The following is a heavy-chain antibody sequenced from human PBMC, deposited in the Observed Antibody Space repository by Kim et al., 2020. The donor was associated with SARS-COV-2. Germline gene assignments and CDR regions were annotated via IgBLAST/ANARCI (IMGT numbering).Heavy chain of an antibody. Sequence: GGSLRLSCAASGFTFSSYAMHWVRQAPGKGLEWVAVISYDGSNKYYADSVKGRFTISRDNSKNTLYLQMNSLRAEDTAVYYCARSGAIRITMVRGVPYWGQGTMVTVSS. J-gene: IGHJ3*01. CDR3: ARSGAIRITMVRGVPY. CDR2: ISYDGSNK. CDR1: GFTFSSYA. D-gene: IGHD3-10*01. V-gene: IGHV3-30*04.